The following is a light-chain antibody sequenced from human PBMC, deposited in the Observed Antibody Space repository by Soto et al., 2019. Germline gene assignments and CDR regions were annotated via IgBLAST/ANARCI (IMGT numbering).Light chain of an antibody. CDR2: EVS. CDR3: SAYARGPLFV. V-gene: IGLV2-14*01. J-gene: IGLJ1*01. CDR1: SSGFDTYNS. Sequence: QSVPTQPASVSGSPGQSITVSCTGTSSGFDTYNSVSWYQQHPGKAPRLIIYEVSNRPSGVSNRFSGSKSGNTASLTISGLQAEDEAEYYCSAYARGPLFVFGSGTKATVL.